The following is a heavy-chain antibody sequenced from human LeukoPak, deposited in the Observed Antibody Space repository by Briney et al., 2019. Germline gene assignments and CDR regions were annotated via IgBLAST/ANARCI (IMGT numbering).Heavy chain of an antibody. CDR1: GYSISSGYY. V-gene: IGHV4-38-2*02. CDR3: ARGKSTYSSGYYYYFDY. J-gene: IGHJ4*02. CDR2: IYHSGST. D-gene: IGHD3-22*01. Sequence: SETLSLTCTVPGYSISSGYYWGWVRQPPGKGLEWIGSIYHSGSTYYNPSLKSRVTISVDTSKNQFSLKLSSVTAADTAVYYCARGKSTYSSGYYYYFDYWGQGTLVTVSS.